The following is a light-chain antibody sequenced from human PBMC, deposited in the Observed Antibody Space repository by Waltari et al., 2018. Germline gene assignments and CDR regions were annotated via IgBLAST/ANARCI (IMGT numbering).Light chain of an antibody. Sequence: DIVMTQSPDSLAVSLGERATINCKSSQSVLYSSNNKNYLAWYQQKPGQPPKLLIYWAYTRESGVPDRFSGSESGTDFTLTISSLQAEDVAVYYCHQYYSTPFTFGPGTKVDIK. CDR2: WAY. CDR3: HQYYSTPFT. CDR1: QSVLYSSNNKNY. J-gene: IGKJ3*01. V-gene: IGKV4-1*01.